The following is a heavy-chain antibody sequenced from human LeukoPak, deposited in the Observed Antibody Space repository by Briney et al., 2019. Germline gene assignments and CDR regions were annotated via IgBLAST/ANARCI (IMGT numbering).Heavy chain of an antibody. Sequence: SETLSLTCTVSGGSISSYYWSWIRQPPGKGLEWIGYIYYSGSTNYNPSLKSRVTISVDTSKNQFSLRLSSVTAADTAVYYCARVRSSGWGKNFDYWGQGTLVTVSS. CDR1: GGSISSYY. J-gene: IGHJ4*02. CDR2: IYYSGST. CDR3: ARVRSSGWGKNFDY. D-gene: IGHD6-19*01. V-gene: IGHV4-59*01.